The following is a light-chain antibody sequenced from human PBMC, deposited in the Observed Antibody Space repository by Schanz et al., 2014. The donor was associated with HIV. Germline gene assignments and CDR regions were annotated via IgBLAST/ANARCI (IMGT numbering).Light chain of an antibody. CDR2: GAS. V-gene: IGKV3D-15*01. CDR1: QSVSSN. J-gene: IGKJ1*01. Sequence: EIVMTQSPATLSESPGERVTLSCRASQSVSSNLAWYQHKPGQAPRLLIYGASSRATGIPDRFSGSGSGTEFSLIISSLQSEDFAVYYCQQYNDWPPRWTFGQGTKVEIK. CDR3: QQYNDWPPRWT.